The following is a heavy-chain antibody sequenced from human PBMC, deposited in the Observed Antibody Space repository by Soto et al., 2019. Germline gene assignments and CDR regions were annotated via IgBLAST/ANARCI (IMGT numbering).Heavy chain of an antibody. CDR1: GFTVSSNY. CDR2: IYSGGST. V-gene: IGHV3-53*04. D-gene: IGHD6-19*01. J-gene: IGHJ5*02. Sequence: ESGGGLVQPGGSLRLSCAASGFTVSSNYMSWVRQAPGKGLEWVSVIYSGGSTYYADSVKGRFTISRHNSKNTLYLQMNSLRAEDTAVYYCARVRRTVAGTQGWFDPWGQGTLVTVSS. CDR3: ARVRRTVAGTQGWFDP.